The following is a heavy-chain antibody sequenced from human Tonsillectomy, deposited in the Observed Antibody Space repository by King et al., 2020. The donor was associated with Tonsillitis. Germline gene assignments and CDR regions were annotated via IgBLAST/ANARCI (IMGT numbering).Heavy chain of an antibody. D-gene: IGHD3-22*01. V-gene: IGHV4-39*01. CDR2: IYYSGST. J-gene: IGHJ4*02. Sequence: LQLQESGPGLVKPSETLSLTCTVSGGSISSSSYYWGWIRQPPGKGLEWIGSIYYSGSTYYNPSLKSRVTMSVDTSNNQFSLKLSSVTAADTAVYYCARGSRLGIYFFDFWGQGPLVTVSS. CDR1: GGSISSSSYY. CDR3: ARGSRLGIYFFDF.